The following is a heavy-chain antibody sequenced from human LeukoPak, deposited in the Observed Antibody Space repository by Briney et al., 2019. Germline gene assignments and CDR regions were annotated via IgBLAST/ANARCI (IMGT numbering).Heavy chain of an antibody. V-gene: IGHV5-51*01. J-gene: IGHJ4*02. CDR2: INPGDADT. Sequence: GESLKISCKGSGYSFTSYWIGWVRQMPGKGLEWMGIINPGDADTRYSPSFQGQVTISADKSISTGYLQWSSLKASDTAMYYCARQKYSSGWFILDYWGQGTLVTVSS. CDR3: ARQKYSSGWFILDY. D-gene: IGHD6-19*01. CDR1: GYSFTSYW.